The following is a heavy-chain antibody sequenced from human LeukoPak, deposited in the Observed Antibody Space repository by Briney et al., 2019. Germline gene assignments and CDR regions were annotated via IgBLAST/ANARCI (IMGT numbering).Heavy chain of an antibody. J-gene: IGHJ4*02. D-gene: IGHD2-21*01. V-gene: IGHV3-23*01. CDR1: GFTFSSYA. CDR2: ISGSGGST. Sequence: GGSLRLSCAASGFTFSSYAMSWVRQAPGKGLEWVSAISGSGGSTYYADSVKGRFTISRDNSKYTLYLQMNSLRAEDTAVYYCAKAAEEAIVVVAQIDYWGQGTLVTVSS. CDR3: AKAAEEAIVVVAQIDY.